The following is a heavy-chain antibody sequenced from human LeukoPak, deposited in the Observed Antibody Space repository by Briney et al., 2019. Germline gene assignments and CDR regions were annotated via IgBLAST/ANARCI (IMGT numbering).Heavy chain of an antibody. CDR3: AKDGLSYCGGDCYSSDYYYYMDV. D-gene: IGHD2-21*01. Sequence: GRSLRLSCAASGFTFSSYAMHWVRQAPGKGLEWVAVISYDGSNKYYADSVKGRFTISRDNSKNTLYLQMNSLRAEDTAAYYCAKDGLSYCGGDCYSSDYYYYMDVWGKGTTVTVSS. J-gene: IGHJ6*03. CDR1: GFTFSSYA. CDR2: ISYDGSNK. V-gene: IGHV3-30-3*01.